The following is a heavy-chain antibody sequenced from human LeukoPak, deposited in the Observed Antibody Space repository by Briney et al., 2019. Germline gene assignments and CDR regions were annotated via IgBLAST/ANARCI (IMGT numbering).Heavy chain of an antibody. D-gene: IGHD1-26*01. CDR2: LYTSGGT. V-gene: IGHV4-4*07. CDR1: GGSISSYH. J-gene: IGHJ3*02. Sequence: SETLSLTCTVSGGSISSYHWSWIRQPAGKGLEWTGRLYTSGGTNYNPSLKSRVSMSVDTSKSQFSLELNSVTAADTAVYYCARSGSYANDAFHIWGQGTMVTVSS. CDR3: ARSGSYANDAFHI.